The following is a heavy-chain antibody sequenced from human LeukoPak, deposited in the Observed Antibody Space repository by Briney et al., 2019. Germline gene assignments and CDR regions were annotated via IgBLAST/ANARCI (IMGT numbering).Heavy chain of an antibody. D-gene: IGHD3-10*01. CDR2: IYDSGST. J-gene: IGHJ4*02. CDR3: ASHRTYYYGSGSYYQIDY. V-gene: IGHV4-39*07. CDR1: GGSISSSSYY. Sequence: PSETLSLTCTVSGGSISSSSYYWGWIRQPPGKGLEWIGSIYDSGSTYYNPSLKSRVTISVDTSKNQFSLKLSSVTAADTAVYYCASHRTYYYGSGSYYQIDYWGQGTLVTVYS.